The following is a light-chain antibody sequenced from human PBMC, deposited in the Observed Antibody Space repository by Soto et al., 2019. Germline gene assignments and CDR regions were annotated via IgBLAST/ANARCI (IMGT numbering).Light chain of an antibody. V-gene: IGKV4-1*01. CDR1: QSVFKGSNNKDC. CDR2: WAS. CDR3: QQFSSPPVCP. J-gene: IGKJ2*02. Sequence: DIVMTQFPDSLAVSLGERATINCKSSQSVFKGSNNKDCLAWYQQKPGQPPKLLLYWASTRESGGPDRFSGSGAGTDFTLAISSLQAEDVAMYYCQQFSSPPVCPVGQGTKLEIK.